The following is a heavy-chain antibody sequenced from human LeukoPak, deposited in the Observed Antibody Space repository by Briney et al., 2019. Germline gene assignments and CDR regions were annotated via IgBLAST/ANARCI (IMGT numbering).Heavy chain of an antibody. CDR3: ARARSGSYYADDYYYMDV. Sequence: GASVKVSCKASGGTFSSYAISWVRQAPGQGLEWMGGIIPIFGTANYAQKFQGRVTITADESTSTAYMELSSLRSEDTAVYYCARARSGSYYADDYYYMDVWGKGTTVTVSS. V-gene: IGHV1-69*13. J-gene: IGHJ6*03. D-gene: IGHD1-26*01. CDR1: GGTFSSYA. CDR2: IIPIFGTA.